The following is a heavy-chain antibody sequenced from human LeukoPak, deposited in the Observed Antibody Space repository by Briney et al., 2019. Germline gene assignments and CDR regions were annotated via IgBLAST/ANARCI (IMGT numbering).Heavy chain of an antibody. D-gene: IGHD6-19*01. Sequence: SVKVSCKVSGYTLTELSMHWVRQAPGKGLEWMGGFDPEDGETIYAQKFQGRVTMTEDTSTNTAYMELSSLRSEDTAVYYCATDPGIAVAGDYWGQGTLVTVSS. CDR1: GYTLTELS. CDR3: ATDPGIAVAGDY. J-gene: IGHJ4*02. V-gene: IGHV1-24*01. CDR2: FDPEDGET.